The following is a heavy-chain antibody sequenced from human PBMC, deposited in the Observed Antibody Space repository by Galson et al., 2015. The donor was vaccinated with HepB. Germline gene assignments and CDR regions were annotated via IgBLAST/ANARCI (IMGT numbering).Heavy chain of an antibody. Sequence: SLRLSCAASGFTVSSNYMSWVRQAPGKGLEWVSVIYSGGSTYYADSVKGRFTISRDNSKNTLYLQMNSLRAEDTAVYYCARSQGIAARRSYYYGMDVWGQGTTVTVSS. V-gene: IGHV3-53*01. J-gene: IGHJ6*02. CDR1: GFTVSSNY. D-gene: IGHD6-6*01. CDR3: ARSQGIAARRSYYYGMDV. CDR2: IYSGGST.